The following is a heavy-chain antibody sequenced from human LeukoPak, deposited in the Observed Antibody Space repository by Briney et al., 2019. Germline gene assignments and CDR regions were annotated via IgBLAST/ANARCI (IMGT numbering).Heavy chain of an antibody. CDR3: ATEQVSGSAWGFDY. J-gene: IGHJ4*02. CDR2: IHTDGTT. Sequence: SETLSLTCTVSGGSISSYLWSWIRQPAGKGLEWPGRIHTDGTTTYSPSLQSRLTMSVDTSKKQISLRLSSVTAADTAIYYCATEQVSGSAWGFDYWGQGSLVTVSS. D-gene: IGHD6-19*01. CDR1: GGSISSYL. V-gene: IGHV4-4*07.